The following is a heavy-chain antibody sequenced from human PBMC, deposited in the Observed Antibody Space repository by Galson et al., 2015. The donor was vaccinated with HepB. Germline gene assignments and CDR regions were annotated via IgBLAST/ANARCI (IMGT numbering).Heavy chain of an antibody. D-gene: IGHD6-13*01. CDR3: AKVGSSWIRVGAFDM. Sequence: SLSVSCAASGFTFSTYAMSWVRQAPGKGLEWVSAITGSGDNTYPAGSVKGRFTISRDNSKNTLYLQMNSLRAEDTAVYYCAKVGSSWIRVGAFDMWGQGTMVTVPS. CDR1: GFTFSTYA. J-gene: IGHJ3*02. CDR2: ITGSGDNT. V-gene: IGHV3-23*01.